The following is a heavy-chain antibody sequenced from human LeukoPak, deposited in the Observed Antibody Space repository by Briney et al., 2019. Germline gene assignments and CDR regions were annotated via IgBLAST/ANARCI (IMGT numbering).Heavy chain of an antibody. CDR2: IYTSGST. CDR3: ARQPPQYYGMDV. V-gene: IGHV4-4*07. J-gene: IGHJ6*02. Sequence: SETLSLTCTVSGGSFSNYYWSWIRQPAGKGLEWVGRIYTSGSTNYNPSVKSRVTMSVDTSNNQFSLKLTSVTAADTAVYYCARQPPQYYGMDVWGQGTTVTVSS. CDR1: GGSFSNYY. D-gene: IGHD1-14*01.